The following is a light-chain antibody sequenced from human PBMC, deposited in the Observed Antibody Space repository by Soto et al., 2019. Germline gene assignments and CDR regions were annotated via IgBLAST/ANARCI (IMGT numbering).Light chain of an antibody. CDR3: QLYDNLLLT. CDR2: GTS. CDR1: QSFSIN. V-gene: IGKV3-15*01. Sequence: ESLMTQSPATLSVSPEERATLSCRASQSFSINVAWYQQKPGQAPRLLIYGTSTRVTGIPARFSGSGSGTEFTLTFSILQSEDFAVYYSQLYDNLLLTFGGGTKVDIK. J-gene: IGKJ4*01.